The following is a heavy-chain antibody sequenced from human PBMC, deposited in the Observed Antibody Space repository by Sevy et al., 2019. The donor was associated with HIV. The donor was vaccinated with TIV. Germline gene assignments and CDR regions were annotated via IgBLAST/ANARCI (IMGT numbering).Heavy chain of an antibody. V-gene: IGHV3-21*01. D-gene: IGHD4-17*01. CDR2: ISSSSSYI. CDR3: KTTVTTSDY. CDR1: GFTFSSYS. Sequence: GGSLRLSCAASGFTFSSYSMNWVRQAPGKGLEWVSAISSSSSYIYYADSVKGRFTISRDNAKNSLYLEINSLRAEDTAEYYCKTTVTTSDYWGQGTLVTVSS. J-gene: IGHJ4*02.